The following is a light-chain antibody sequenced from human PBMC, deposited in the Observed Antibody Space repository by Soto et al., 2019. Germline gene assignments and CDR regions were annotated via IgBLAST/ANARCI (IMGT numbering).Light chain of an antibody. J-gene: IGKJ5*01. V-gene: IGKV3-11*01. CDR3: QQYGGSPRIT. Sequence: EIVLTQSPATLSVSPGERATLSCRASQSVSSSLAWYRRKPGQAPRLLIYDASNRATGIPARFSGSGSGTDFTLIINRLEPEDVAIYYCQQYGGSPRITFGQGTRLEIK. CDR2: DAS. CDR1: QSVSSS.